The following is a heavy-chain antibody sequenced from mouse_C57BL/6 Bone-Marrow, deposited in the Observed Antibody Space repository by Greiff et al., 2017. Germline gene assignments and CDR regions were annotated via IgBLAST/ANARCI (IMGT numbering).Heavy chain of an antibody. CDR3: ARAHYGSIAY. J-gene: IGHJ3*01. CDR1: GYAFTNYL. D-gene: IGHD1-1*01. V-gene: IGHV1-54*01. Sequence: VQLQQSGAELVRPGTSVKVSCKASGYAFTNYLIEWVQQRPGQGLEWIGVINPGSGGTTYNEKFTGKATLTADTSSSTAYMKLSSLESDDSAVYFSARAHYGSIAYWGQGTLVTVSA. CDR2: INPGSGGT.